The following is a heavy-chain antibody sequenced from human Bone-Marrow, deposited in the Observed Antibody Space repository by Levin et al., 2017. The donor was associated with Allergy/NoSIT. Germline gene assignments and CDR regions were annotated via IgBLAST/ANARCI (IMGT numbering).Heavy chain of an antibody. J-gene: IGHJ5*02. CDR2: IYYNSYT. CDR3: ARLADNWNVNWFDP. CDR1: GASINSTNYY. D-gene: IGHD1-20*01. V-gene: IGHV4-39*07. Sequence: PWGALRLSCTVSGASINSTNYYWGWIRQPPGKGLEWIGTIYYNSYTYYNPSLKSRVTISKDTSKNQFSLKLSSVTAADTAVYYCARLADNWNVNWFDPWGQGTLVTVSS.